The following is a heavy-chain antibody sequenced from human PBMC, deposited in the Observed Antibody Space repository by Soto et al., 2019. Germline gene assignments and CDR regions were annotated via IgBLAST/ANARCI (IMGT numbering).Heavy chain of an antibody. CDR1: GYTFTSYY. CDR2: INPSGGST. CDR3: AREENYDFWSGYPDYYYGMDV. D-gene: IGHD3-3*01. V-gene: IGHV1-46*01. J-gene: IGHJ6*02. Sequence: ASVKASCKASGYTFTSYYMHWVRQAPGQGLEWMGIINPSGGSTSYAQKFQGRVTMTRDTSTSTVYMELSSLRSEDTAVYYCAREENYDFWSGYPDYYYGMDVWGQGTTVTVSS.